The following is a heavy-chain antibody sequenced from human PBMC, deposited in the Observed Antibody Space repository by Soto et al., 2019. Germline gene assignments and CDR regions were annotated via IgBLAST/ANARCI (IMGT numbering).Heavy chain of an antibody. V-gene: IGHV1-2*02. CDR1: GYTFTGYY. D-gene: IGHD3-10*01. J-gene: IGHJ6*02. Sequence: ASVKVSCKASGYTFTGYYMHWVRQAPGQGLEWMGWINPNSGGTNYAQKFQGRVTMTRDTSISTAYMELSRLRSDDTAVYYCATYYYGSGSYYYYYYGMDVWGQGTTVTVSS. CDR3: ATYYYGSGSYYYYYYGMDV. CDR2: INPNSGGT.